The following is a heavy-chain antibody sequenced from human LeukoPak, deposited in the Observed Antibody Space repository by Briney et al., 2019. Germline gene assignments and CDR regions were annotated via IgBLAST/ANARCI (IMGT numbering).Heavy chain of an antibody. J-gene: IGHJ6*02. V-gene: IGHV3-30-3*01. CDR1: GFTFSSSA. D-gene: IGHD3-10*01. Sequence: GGSLRLSCAASGFTFSSSAMSWVRQAPGKGLEWVAVMSSDGNKKFYAEYMKGRFTISRDNSENTLYLEMNSLRGEDTAVYYCARGDYDLSGSYHYGMDVWGQGTTVTVSS. CDR3: ARGDYDLSGSYHYGMDV. CDR2: MSSDGNKK.